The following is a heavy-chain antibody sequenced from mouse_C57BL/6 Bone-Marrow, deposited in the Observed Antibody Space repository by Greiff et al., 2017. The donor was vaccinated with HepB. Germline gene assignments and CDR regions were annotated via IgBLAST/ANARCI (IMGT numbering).Heavy chain of an antibody. CDR1: GYTFTSYG. V-gene: IGHV1-81*01. CDR2: IYPRSGNT. J-gene: IGHJ2*01. Sequence: QVQLQQSGAELARPGASVKLSCKASGYTFTSYGISWVKQRTGQGLEWIGEIYPRSGNTYYNEKFKGKATLTADKSSSTSYMELRSLTSEDSAVYFCGPYYYGSSPPFDYWGQGTTLTVSS. D-gene: IGHD1-1*01. CDR3: GPYYYGSSPPFDY.